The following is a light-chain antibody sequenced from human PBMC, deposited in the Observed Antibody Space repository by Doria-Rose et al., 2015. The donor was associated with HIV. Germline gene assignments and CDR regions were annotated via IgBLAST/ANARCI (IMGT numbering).Light chain of an antibody. CDR2: AAS. CDR1: QTVSTY. V-gene: IGKV1-39*01. CDR3: QQTYSSPQWT. J-gene: IGKJ1*01. Sequence: TQSPSSLSASIGDGVTITCRASQTVSTYLNWFQQEPGKAPKLLIYAASRLQSGVPSRFSGSGSGTDFTLAISGLQPGDFATYYCQQTYSSPQWTVGQGTKFE.